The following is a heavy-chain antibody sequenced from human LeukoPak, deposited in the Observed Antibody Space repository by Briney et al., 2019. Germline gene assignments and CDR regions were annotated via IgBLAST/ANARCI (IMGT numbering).Heavy chain of an antibody. Sequence: GGSLRLSCAASGFTFSSHWMHWVRQAPGKGLVWVSRINSDGSSTSYADSVKGRFTISRDNAKNTLYLQMNSLRAEDTAVYYCARARQHITTNPIDYWGQGTLVTVSS. V-gene: IGHV3-74*01. D-gene: IGHD3-22*01. CDR1: GFTFSSHW. CDR3: ARARQHITTNPIDY. J-gene: IGHJ4*02. CDR2: INSDGSST.